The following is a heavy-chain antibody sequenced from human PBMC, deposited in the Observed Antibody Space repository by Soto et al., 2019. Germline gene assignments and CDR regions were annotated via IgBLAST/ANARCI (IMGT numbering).Heavy chain of an antibody. D-gene: IGHD2-15*01. CDR3: AQRKVAATADTHAPFEY. V-gene: IGHV4-4*02. CDR2: IHHSGST. Sequence: QVQLQESGPGLVKPSGTLSLTCAVSSGSISSSHWWSWVRLSPGKGLEWIAEIHHSGSTNYNPSRESRVTKSRDETNKSFSLKLTTATTADTAGYYSAQRKVAATADTHAPFEYWGQGTPVNVSS. CDR1: SGSISSSHW. J-gene: IGHJ4*02.